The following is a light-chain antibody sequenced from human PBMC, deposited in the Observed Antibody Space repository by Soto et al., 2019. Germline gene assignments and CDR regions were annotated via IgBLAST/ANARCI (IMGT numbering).Light chain of an antibody. CDR2: KAS. J-gene: IGKJ1*01. CDR3: QQYNSYSGT. Sequence: DIQMTQSPSTLSASVGERVTITCRASQSISSWLAWYQQKPGKAPKLLIYKASSLESGVPSRSSGSGSGTEFTLTISSLQPDDFATYYCQQYNSYSGTFGQGTKVDI. V-gene: IGKV1-5*03. CDR1: QSISSW.